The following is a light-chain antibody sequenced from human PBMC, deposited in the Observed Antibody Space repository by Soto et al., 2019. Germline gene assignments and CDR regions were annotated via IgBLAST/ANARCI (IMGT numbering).Light chain of an antibody. CDR3: QHYNNWPRT. V-gene: IGKV3-15*01. J-gene: IGKJ1*01. Sequence: EIVMTQSPATLSVSPGERATLSCRASQSVSSNLAWYQQKPGQAPRRLIYGASTRATCIPARFSGSGSGTEFTLTISSLQSEDVAVYYCQHYNNWPRTFGQGTKAEIK. CDR2: GAS. CDR1: QSVSSN.